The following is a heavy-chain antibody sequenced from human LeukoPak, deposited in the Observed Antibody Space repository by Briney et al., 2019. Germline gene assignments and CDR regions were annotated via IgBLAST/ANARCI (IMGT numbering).Heavy chain of an antibody. CDR2: IYTSGST. D-gene: IGHD2-2*01. V-gene: IGHV4-61*02. CDR3: ARGVLLVPAAARNWFDP. J-gene: IGHJ5*02. Sequence: SETLSLTCTVSGGSISSGTYYWSWIRQPAGKGLEWIGRIYTSGSTNYNPSLKSRVTISLDTSRNQFSLRLSSVTAADTAVYYCARGVLLVPAAARNWFDPWGQGTLVTVSS. CDR1: GGSISSGTYY.